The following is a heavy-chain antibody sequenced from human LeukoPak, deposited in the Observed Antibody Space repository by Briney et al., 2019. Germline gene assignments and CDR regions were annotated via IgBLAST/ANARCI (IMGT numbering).Heavy chain of an antibody. Sequence: PSETLSLTCAVYGGSFSGYYWSWIRQHPGKGLEWIGYIYYSGSTYYNPSLESRVTISVDTSKNQFSLKLSSVTAADTAVYYCARVRAAEAGYYFDYWGQGTLVTVSS. CDR3: ARVRAAEAGYYFDY. CDR1: GGSFSGYY. CDR2: IYYSGST. D-gene: IGHD6-19*01. J-gene: IGHJ4*02. V-gene: IGHV4-31*11.